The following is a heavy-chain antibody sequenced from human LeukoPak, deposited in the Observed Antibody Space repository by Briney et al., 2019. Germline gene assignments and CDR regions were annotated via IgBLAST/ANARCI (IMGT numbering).Heavy chain of an antibody. CDR2: INHSGST. CDR1: GGSFSGYY. CDR3: ATLRGSSSGLDSTQNDY. D-gene: IGHD6-6*01. J-gene: IGHJ4*02. Sequence: PSETLSLTCAVYGGSFSGYYWSWIRQPPGKGLEWIGEINHSGSTNYNPSLKSRVTISVDTSKNQFSLKLSSVTAADTAVYYCATLRGSSSGLDSTQNDYWGQGTLVTVSS. V-gene: IGHV4-34*01.